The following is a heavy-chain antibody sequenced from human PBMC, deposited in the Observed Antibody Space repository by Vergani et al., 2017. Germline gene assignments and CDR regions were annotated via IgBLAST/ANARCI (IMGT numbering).Heavy chain of an antibody. Sequence: QVQLQQWGAGLLKPSETLSLTCAVYGGSFSGYYWSWIRQPPGKGLEWIGEINHSGSTNYNPSLKSRVTISVDTSKNQFSLKLSSVTAADTAVYYCARVGAYGGNSGFDYWGQGTLGTVSS. CDR2: INHSGST. CDR1: GGSFSGYY. J-gene: IGHJ4*02. D-gene: IGHD4-23*01. CDR3: ARVGAYGGNSGFDY. V-gene: IGHV4-34*01.